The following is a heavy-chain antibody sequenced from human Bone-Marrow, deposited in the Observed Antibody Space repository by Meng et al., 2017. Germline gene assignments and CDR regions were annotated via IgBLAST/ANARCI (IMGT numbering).Heavy chain of an antibody. CDR1: GGSISGSSW. D-gene: IGHD6-13*01. CDR2: IYHTGST. CDR3: ARVSLQATIAAAGVVWFDP. J-gene: IGHJ5*02. V-gene: IGHV4-4*02. Sequence: QVQLQESGPELVKPSGTLSLTCTVSGGSISGSSWWTWVRQPPGKGLEWIGEIYHTGSTNYNPSLKSRVTISVDKSKNQFSLKLSSVTAADTAVYYCARVSLQATIAAAGVVWFDPWGQGTLVTVSS.